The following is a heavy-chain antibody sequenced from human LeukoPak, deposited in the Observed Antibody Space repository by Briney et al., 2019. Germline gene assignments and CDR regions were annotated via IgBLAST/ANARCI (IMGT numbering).Heavy chain of an antibody. CDR2: IYNGGNT. Sequence: PGGSLRLSCAASGFTVSSNYMTWVRQAPGKGLEWVSIIYNGGNTYYADSVKGRFTISRDTSKNTLYLQMNSLRADDTAVYYCVFVVGAPPFEYWGQGTLVTVSS. CDR3: VFVVGAPPFEY. D-gene: IGHD1-26*01. J-gene: IGHJ4*02. CDR1: GFTVSSNY. V-gene: IGHV3-66*01.